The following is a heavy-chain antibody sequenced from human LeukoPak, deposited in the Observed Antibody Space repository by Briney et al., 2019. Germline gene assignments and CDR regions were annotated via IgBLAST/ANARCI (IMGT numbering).Heavy chain of an antibody. CDR2: IWYDGSNK. CDR1: GFTFSSYG. CDR3: ARLRLPFGESAGGAFDI. J-gene: IGHJ3*02. Sequence: GGSLRLSCAASGFTFSSYGMHWVRQAPGKGLEWVAVIWYDGSNKYYADSVKGRFTISRDNSKNTLYLQMNSLRAEDTAVYYCARLRLPFGESAGGAFDIWGQGTMVTVSS. D-gene: IGHD3-10*01. V-gene: IGHV3-30*19.